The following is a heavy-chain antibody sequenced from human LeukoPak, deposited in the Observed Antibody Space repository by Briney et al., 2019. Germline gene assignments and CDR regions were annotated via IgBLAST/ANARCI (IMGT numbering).Heavy chain of an antibody. V-gene: IGHV1-69*04. CDR1: GGTFSSYA. Sequence: SVKVSCKASGGTFSSYAISWVRQAPGQGLEWMGRIIPILGIANYAQKFQGRVTITADESTSTAYMELSSLRSEDTAVYYCARSGFDWSTDYWGQGTLVTVSS. CDR2: IIPILGIA. CDR3: ARSGFDWSTDY. D-gene: IGHD3-9*01. J-gene: IGHJ4*02.